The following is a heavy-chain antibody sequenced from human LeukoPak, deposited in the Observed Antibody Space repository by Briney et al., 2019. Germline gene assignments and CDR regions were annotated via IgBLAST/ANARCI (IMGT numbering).Heavy chain of an antibody. J-gene: IGHJ5*02. CDR1: GGSFSGYF. CDR3: ARGLLKGIPVAGTP. D-gene: IGHD6-19*01. V-gene: IGHV4-34*01. Sequence: SETLSLTCAVYGGSFSGYFWSWIRQPPGEGLEWIGEINHSGVTNYNTSLRSRVSISVDTSKNQFSLKLRSVTAADTAVYYCARGLLKGIPVAGTPWGQGTLVSVSS. CDR2: INHSGVT.